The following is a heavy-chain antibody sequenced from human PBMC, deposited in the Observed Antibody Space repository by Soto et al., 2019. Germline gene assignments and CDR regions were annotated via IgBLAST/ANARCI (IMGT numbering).Heavy chain of an antibody. Sequence: DVQLVESGGGLVHPGGSLRLSCAASGFTFSTYDIHWVRQAKGKGLEWVSTIGSGGDTDYLGSVRGRFTISRENAKNSLYLQMNSLRAEDTAVYYCARGATLSLYYFDYWGQGTLVTVSS. J-gene: IGHJ4*02. CDR1: GFTFSTYD. CDR3: ARGATLSLYYFDY. V-gene: IGHV3-13*01. D-gene: IGHD1-1*01. CDR2: IGSGGDT.